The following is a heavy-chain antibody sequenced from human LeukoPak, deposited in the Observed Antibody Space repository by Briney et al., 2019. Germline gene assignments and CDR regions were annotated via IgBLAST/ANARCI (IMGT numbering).Heavy chain of an antibody. Sequence: GGSLRLSCAASGFTFDDYAMHWIRQAPGKGLEWVSGISWNSGSIGYADSVKGRFTISRDNAKNSLYLQMNSLRAEDTALYYCAKDLDYYDSSGYYDYWGQGTLVTVSS. CDR2: ISWNSGSI. CDR3: AKDLDYYDSSGYYDY. CDR1: GFTFDDYA. J-gene: IGHJ4*02. D-gene: IGHD3-22*01. V-gene: IGHV3-9*01.